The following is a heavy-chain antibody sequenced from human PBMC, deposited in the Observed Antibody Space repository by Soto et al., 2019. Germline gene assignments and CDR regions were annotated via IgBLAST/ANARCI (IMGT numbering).Heavy chain of an antibody. CDR1: GFTFDDFA. CDR3: AKDLLKGSRSSTYYHFYGLDV. D-gene: IGHD6-6*01. J-gene: IGHJ6*02. CDR2: IIWNSGNI. Sequence: EAQLVESGGGLIQPGGSLRLSCAVSGFTFDDFAMHWVRQAPGKGLEWVSSIIWNSGNIDYADSVRGRFTISRDNARDSLYLQMNTLTPEDTALYYCAKDLLKGSRSSTYYHFYGLDVWGQGTTVTVSS. V-gene: IGHV3-9*01.